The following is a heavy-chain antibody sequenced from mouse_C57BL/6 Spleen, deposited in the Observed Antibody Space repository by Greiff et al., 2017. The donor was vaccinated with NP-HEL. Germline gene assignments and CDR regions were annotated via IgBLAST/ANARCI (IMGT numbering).Heavy chain of an antibody. CDR1: GYAFSSYW. D-gene: IGHD1-1*01. J-gene: IGHJ2*01. V-gene: IGHV1-80*01. Sequence: QVQLQQSGAELVKPGASVKISCKASGYAFSSYWMNWVKQRPGKGLEWIGQIYPGDGDTNYNGKFKGKATLTADKSSSTAYMQLSSLTSEDSAVYFCARSHYSSSSFGCWGQGTTLTVSS. CDR2: IYPGDGDT. CDR3: ARSHYSSSSFGC.